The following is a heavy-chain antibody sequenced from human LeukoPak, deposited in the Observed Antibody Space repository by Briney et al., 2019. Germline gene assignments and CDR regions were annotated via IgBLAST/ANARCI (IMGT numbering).Heavy chain of an antibody. V-gene: IGHV3-30*18. CDR3: AKDHLGCSGGSCYPGDYFDY. CDR1: GFTFSSYG. J-gene: IGHJ4*02. Sequence: GGSLRLSCAASGFTFSSYGMHWVRQAPGKGLEWVAAISYDGSNKYYADSVKGRFTISRDNSKNTLYLQMNSLRAEDTAVYYCAKDHLGCSGGSCYPGDYFDYWGQGTLVTVSS. CDR2: ISYDGSNK. D-gene: IGHD2-15*01.